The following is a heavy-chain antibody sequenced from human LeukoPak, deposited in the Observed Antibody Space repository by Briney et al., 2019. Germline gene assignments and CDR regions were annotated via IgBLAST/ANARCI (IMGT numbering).Heavy chain of an antibody. Sequence: GGSLRLSCAASGFTFHDHAMHWVRQAPGKGLEWVSLISGDGGRTYYADSVKGRFTISRDNSKNSLYLRMNSLRTEDTALYYCVEDKSGVGIDYWGQGTLVTVSS. J-gene: IGHJ4*02. D-gene: IGHD2-8*01. CDR3: VEDKSGVGIDY. V-gene: IGHV3-43*02. CDR1: GFTFHDHA. CDR2: ISGDGGRT.